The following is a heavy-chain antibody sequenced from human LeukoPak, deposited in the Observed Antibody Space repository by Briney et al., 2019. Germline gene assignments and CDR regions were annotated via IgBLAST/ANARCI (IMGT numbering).Heavy chain of an antibody. V-gene: IGHV3-74*01. CDR1: GFTFSPHW. CDR2: INSAGSTT. CDR3: AKDGPRVLRYFDWLLVGYGMDV. J-gene: IGHJ6*02. Sequence: PGGSLRLSCAASGFTFSPHWMHWVRQAPGKGLVWVSRINSAGSTTSYADSVKGRFTISRDNTKNTLYLQMNSLRAEDTAVYYCAKDGPRVLRYFDWLLVGYGMDVWGQGTTVTVSS. D-gene: IGHD3-9*01.